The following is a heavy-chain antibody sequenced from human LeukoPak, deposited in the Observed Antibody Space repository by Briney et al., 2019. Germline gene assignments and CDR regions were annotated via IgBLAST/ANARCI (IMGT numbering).Heavy chain of an antibody. D-gene: IGHD2-2*02. CDR3: ARDTSSRGYTPDY. J-gene: IGHJ4*02. CDR2: IWYDGSNK. V-gene: IGHV3-33*01. CDR1: GFSFSRFG. Sequence: PGRSLRLSCAGSGFSFSRFGMHWVRQAPGKGLEWVAVIWYDGSNKYYAESVKGRFTSSRDNSKSTLYLQMNSLRAEDTAVYYCARDTSSRGYTPDYWGQGTLVTVSS.